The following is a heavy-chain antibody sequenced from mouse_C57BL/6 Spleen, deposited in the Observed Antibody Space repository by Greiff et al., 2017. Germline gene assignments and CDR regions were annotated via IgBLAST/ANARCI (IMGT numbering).Heavy chain of an antibody. V-gene: IGHV1-42*01. CDR3: ARAIYDGYYGAMDY. CDR1: GYSFTGYY. Sequence: EVQLQQSGPELVKPGASVKISCKASGYSFTGYYMNWVKQSPEKSLEWIGEINPSTGGTTYNQKFKAKATLTVDKSSSTAYMQLKSLTSEDSAVYYCARAIYDGYYGAMDYWGQGTSVTVSS. CDR2: INPSTGGT. D-gene: IGHD2-3*01. J-gene: IGHJ4*01.